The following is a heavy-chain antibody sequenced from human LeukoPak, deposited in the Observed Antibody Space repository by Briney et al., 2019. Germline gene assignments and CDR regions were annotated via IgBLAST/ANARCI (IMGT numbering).Heavy chain of an antibody. CDR1: GGTFSSYA. CDR3: ARSETYGGWFDP. CDR2: IIPIFGTA. J-gene: IGHJ5*02. V-gene: IGHV1-69*06. Sequence: SVKVSCKASGGTFSSYAISWVRQAPGQGLEWMGGIIPIFGTANYAQKFQGRVTITADKSTSTAYMELSSLRSEDTAVYYCARSETYGGWFDPWGQGTPVTVSS. D-gene: IGHD3-10*01.